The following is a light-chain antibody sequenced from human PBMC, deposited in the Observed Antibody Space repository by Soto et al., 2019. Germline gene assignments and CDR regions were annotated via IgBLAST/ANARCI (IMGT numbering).Light chain of an antibody. Sequence: QSALTQPRSVSGSPGQSVTISCTGTSSDVGRYNFVSWYQQHPGKAPKLMIYDVSKWPSGVPDRFSGSKSGNTASLTISGLQAEDEADYYCCSYAGSYTDVFGTGTKLTVL. CDR2: DVS. V-gene: IGLV2-11*01. J-gene: IGLJ1*01. CDR3: CSYAGSYTDV. CDR1: SSDVGRYNF.